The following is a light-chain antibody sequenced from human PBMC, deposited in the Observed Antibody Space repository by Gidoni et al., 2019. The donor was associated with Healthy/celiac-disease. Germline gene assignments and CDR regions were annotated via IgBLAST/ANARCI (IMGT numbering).Light chain of an antibody. CDR3: CSYAGNSTPYV. CDR1: SSDVGGYNY. J-gene: IGLJ1*01. V-gene: IGLV2-11*01. Sequence: SALTQSRSVSGSPGQSVTISCTGTSSDVGGYNYVSWYQQHPCKAPKLMIYDVSKRPSGVPDRFSGSRSGNTASLTISGLQAEDEADYYCCSYAGNSTPYVFGTGTKVTVL. CDR2: DVS.